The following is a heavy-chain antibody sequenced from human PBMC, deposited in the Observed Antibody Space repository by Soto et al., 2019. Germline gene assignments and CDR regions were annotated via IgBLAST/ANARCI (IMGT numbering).Heavy chain of an antibody. Sequence: ESLKISCKGSGYSFTSYWIGWVRQMPGKGLEWMGIIYPGDSDTRYSPSFQGQVTVSADKSISTAYLQWSSLKASDTAMYYCARLCSGGSCYSEDWFDPWGQGTLVTVSS. CDR1: GYSFTSYW. V-gene: IGHV5-51*01. CDR2: IYPGDSDT. D-gene: IGHD2-15*01. J-gene: IGHJ5*02. CDR3: ARLCSGGSCYSEDWFDP.